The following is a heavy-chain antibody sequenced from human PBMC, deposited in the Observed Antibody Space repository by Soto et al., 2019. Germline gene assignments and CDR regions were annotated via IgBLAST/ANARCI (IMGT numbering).Heavy chain of an antibody. CDR1: GYTFTGYY. V-gene: IGHV1-2*04. D-gene: IGHD3-22*01. Sequence: ASVKVSCKASGYTFTGYYMHWVRQAPGQGLEWMGWINPNSGGTNYAQKFQGWVTMTRDTSISTAYMELSRLRSDDTAVYYCARDAEYYYDSSGYDYWGQGTLVTVSS. CDR2: INPNSGGT. J-gene: IGHJ4*02. CDR3: ARDAEYYYDSSGYDY.